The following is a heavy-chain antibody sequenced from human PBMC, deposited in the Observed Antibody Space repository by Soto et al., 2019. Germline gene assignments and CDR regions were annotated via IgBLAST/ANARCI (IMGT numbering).Heavy chain of an antibody. CDR3: ARNSGSWERIDY. D-gene: IGHD1-26*01. J-gene: IGHJ4*02. Sequence: QVQLVQSGADVKKPGASVKVSCKASGYTFTGYYMHWVRQAPGQGLEWMGWINPNSGGTNYAQKIQGRVTMTRDTSISTAYMELSRLRSDDTAVYYCARNSGSWERIDYWGQGTLVTVSS. CDR1: GYTFTGYY. V-gene: IGHV1-2*02. CDR2: INPNSGGT.